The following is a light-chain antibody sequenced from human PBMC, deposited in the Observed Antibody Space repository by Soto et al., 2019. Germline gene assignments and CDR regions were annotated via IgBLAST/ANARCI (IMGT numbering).Light chain of an antibody. CDR3: SSYTSSSTYV. V-gene: IGLV2-14*01. Sequence: LTQPASVSGSPGQSITISCTGTSGDVGGYNYVSWYQQHPGKAPKLMIYDASNRPSGVSNRFSGSKSGNTASLTISGLQAEDEADYYCSSYTSSSTYVFGTGTKVTVL. CDR2: DAS. CDR1: SGDVGGYNY. J-gene: IGLJ1*01.